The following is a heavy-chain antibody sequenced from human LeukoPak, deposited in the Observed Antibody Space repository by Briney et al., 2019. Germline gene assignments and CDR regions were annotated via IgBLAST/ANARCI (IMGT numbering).Heavy chain of an antibody. CDR2: TYYRSKWKN. D-gene: IGHD5-18*01. V-gene: IGHV6-1*01. CDR3: VRGRDTAMGS. J-gene: IGHJ4*02. CDR1: GDSVSSNSAT. Sequence: SQTLSLTCAISGDSVSSNSATWNWIRHSPSRGLEGLGRTYYRSKWKNDYAVAVKSRITFNPDTSKNQFSLQLNSETPEDTAVYYCVRGRDTAMGSWGQGTLVTVSS.